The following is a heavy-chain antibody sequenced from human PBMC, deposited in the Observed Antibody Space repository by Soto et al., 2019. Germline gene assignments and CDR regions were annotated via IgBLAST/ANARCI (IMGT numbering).Heavy chain of an antibody. J-gene: IGHJ4*02. CDR3: VTDRDYSKAY. CDR2: IKEDGSDK. D-gene: IGHD4-4*01. CDR1: GFTFSNYW. V-gene: IGHV3-7*01. Sequence: VGSLRLSCAASGFTFSNYWMNWVRQAPGKGLEWVANIKEDGSDKHYVDSVKGRFTISRGNPKNSLFLQMNSLRAEDTAVYYCVTDRDYSKAYWGQGTLVTVSS.